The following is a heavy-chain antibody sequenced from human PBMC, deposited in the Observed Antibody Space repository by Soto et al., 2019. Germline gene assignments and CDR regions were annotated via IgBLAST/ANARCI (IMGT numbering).Heavy chain of an antibody. Sequence: GASVKVSCKASGYTFTGYYMHWVRQAPGQGLEWMGWINPNSGGTNYAQKFQGWVTMTRDTSISTAYMELSRLRSDDTAVYYCARGRFLEWFKYGMDVWGQGTTVTVSS. CDR1: GYTFTGYY. V-gene: IGHV1-2*04. D-gene: IGHD3-3*01. CDR3: ARGRFLEWFKYGMDV. CDR2: INPNSGGT. J-gene: IGHJ6*02.